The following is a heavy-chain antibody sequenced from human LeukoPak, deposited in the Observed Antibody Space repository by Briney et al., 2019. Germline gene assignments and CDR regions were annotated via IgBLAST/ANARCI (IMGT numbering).Heavy chain of an antibody. CDR2: IYYTGIT. V-gene: IGHV4-39*02. Sequence: SETLSLTCTVSGDSISSTTYNWGWIRQPPGKGPEWIGSIYYTGITYYNPSLKSRVTMSVDTSENQFSLNLNSVTAADTAVYYCARDYRNGWFDPWGQGTLVTVSS. D-gene: IGHD1-1*01. J-gene: IGHJ5*02. CDR3: ARDYRNGWFDP. CDR1: GDSISSTTYN.